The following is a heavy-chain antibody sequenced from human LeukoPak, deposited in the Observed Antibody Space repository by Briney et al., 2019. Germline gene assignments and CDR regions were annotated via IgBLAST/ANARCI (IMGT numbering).Heavy chain of an antibody. CDR1: GFTFDDYA. CDR2: ISWNSGSI. V-gene: IGHV3-9*03. Sequence: GRSLRLSCAASGFTFDDYAMHWVRQAPGKGLEWVSGISWNSGSIGYADSVKGRFTISRDNAKNSLYLQMNSLRAEDMALYYCAKGVGDGYNSEAFDIWGQGTMVTVSS. CDR3: AKGVGDGYNSEAFDI. J-gene: IGHJ3*02. D-gene: IGHD5-24*01.